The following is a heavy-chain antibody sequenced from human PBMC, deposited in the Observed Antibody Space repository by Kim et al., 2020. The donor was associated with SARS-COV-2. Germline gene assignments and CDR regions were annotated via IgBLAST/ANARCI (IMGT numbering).Heavy chain of an antibody. CDR3: ARGLPITMVRGVSDY. J-gene: IGHJ4*02. CDR2: ISSSSSTI. D-gene: IGHD3-10*01. CDR1: GFTFSSYS. Sequence: GGSLRLSCAASGFTFSSYSMNWVRQAPGKGLEWVSYISSSSSTIYYADSVKGRFTISRDNAKNSLYLQMNSLRAEDTAVYYCARGLPITMVRGVSDYWGQGTLVTVSP. V-gene: IGHV3-48*04.